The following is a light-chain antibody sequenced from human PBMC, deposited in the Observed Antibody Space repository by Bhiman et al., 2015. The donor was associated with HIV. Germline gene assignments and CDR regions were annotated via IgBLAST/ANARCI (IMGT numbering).Light chain of an antibody. CDR1: SSDVGGYNY. J-gene: IGLJ2*01. CDR3: SSYASSSTLV. V-gene: IGLV2-8*01. Sequence: QSALTQPPSASGSPGQSVTISCTGTSSDVGGYNYVSWYQHHPGKAPKLMIYEVSKRPSGVSNRFSGSKSANTASLTISGLQAEDEADYYCSSYASSSTLVFGGGTQLTVL. CDR2: EVS.